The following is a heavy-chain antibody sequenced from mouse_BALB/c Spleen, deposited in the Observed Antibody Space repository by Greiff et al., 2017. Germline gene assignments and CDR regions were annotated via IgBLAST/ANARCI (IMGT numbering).Heavy chain of an antibody. D-gene: IGHD1-1*01. V-gene: IGHV5-6-5*01. CDR1: GFTFSSYA. Sequence: DVKLVESGGGLVKPGGSLKLSCAAYGFTFSSYAMSWVRQTPEKRLEWVASISSGGSTYYPDSVKGRFTLSRDNARNILYLQMSSLRSEDTAMYYCARDLLRSCAYWGQGTLVTVSA. CDR3: ARDLLRSCAY. J-gene: IGHJ3*01. CDR2: ISSGGST.